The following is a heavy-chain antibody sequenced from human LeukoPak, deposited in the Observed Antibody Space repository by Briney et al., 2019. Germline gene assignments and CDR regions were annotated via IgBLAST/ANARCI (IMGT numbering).Heavy chain of an antibody. J-gene: IGHJ6*02. V-gene: IGHV4-30-2*01. CDR1: SGSISSGAYS. CDR3: ARGWGLRPWYYYGMDV. CDR2: IYYRGST. D-gene: IGHD4-17*01. Sequence: SETLSLTCTVSSGSISSGAYSWTWLRQPPGKGLEWIGYIYYRGSTYYNPSLHSRVTISADTSKNQFSLELDSVTAADTAVYYCARGWGLRPWYYYGMDVWGQGTTVTVSS.